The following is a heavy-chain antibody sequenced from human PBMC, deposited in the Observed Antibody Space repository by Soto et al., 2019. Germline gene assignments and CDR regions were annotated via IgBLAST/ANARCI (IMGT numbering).Heavy chain of an antibody. J-gene: IGHJ3*02. CDR1: GGSVSSYY. CDR2: IYYSGST. CDR3: ARLTTEARAFDI. Sequence: SETLSLTCTVSGGSVSSYYWSWIRQSPGKGLEWIGYIYYSGSTKYKPSLKSRVTISVDTSKNQFSLKVSSATAADTAVYYCARLTTEARAFDIWGRGTMVTVSS. V-gene: IGHV4-59*08. D-gene: IGHD1-1*01.